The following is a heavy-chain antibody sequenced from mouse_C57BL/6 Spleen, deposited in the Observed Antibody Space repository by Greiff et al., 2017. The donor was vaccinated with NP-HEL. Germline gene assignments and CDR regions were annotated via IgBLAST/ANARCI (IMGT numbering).Heavy chain of an antibody. J-gene: IGHJ1*03. D-gene: IGHD2-12*01. CDR3: VLRRWYFDV. Sequence: QVQLQESGPELVKPGASVKLSCKASGYTFTSYGINWVKQRPGQGLEWIGWIYPRDGSTNYNEKFKGKVTLTVDTSSSTAYMELHSLTSEDAAVYCCVLRRWYFDVWGTGTTVTVSS. CDR2: IYPRDGST. CDR1: GYTFTSYG. V-gene: IGHV1-85*01.